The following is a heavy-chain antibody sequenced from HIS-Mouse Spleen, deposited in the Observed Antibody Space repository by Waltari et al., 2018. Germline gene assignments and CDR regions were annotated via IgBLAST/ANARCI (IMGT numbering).Heavy chain of an antibody. J-gene: IGHJ3*02. CDR2: INHSGST. CDR1: GGSFSGYY. D-gene: IGHD3-10*01. Sequence: QVQLQQWGAGLLKPSETLSLTCAVYGGSFSGYYWSWIRQPPGKGWEWIGEINHSGSTNYNPSLKSRVTISVDTSKNQFSLKLSSVTAADTAVYYCAILAMVRGDDAFDIWGQGTMVTVSS. CDR3: AILAMVRGDDAFDI. V-gene: IGHV4-34*01.